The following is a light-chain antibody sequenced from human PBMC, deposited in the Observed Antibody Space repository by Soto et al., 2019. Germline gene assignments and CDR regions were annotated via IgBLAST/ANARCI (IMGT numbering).Light chain of an antibody. V-gene: IGKV1-9*01. J-gene: IGKJ1*01. CDR3: HQVYTYPRT. Sequence: IQLTQSPSSLSASVGDRVTITCRASQGVRSYLARYQQRPGEAPKLLIFGASTLQSGVTARFSGGGSGTDFTLTITSLQPEDFATYYCHQVYTYPRTFGQGTKVEI. CDR1: QGVRSY. CDR2: GAS.